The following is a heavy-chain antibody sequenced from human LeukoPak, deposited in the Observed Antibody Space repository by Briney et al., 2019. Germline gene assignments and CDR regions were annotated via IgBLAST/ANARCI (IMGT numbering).Heavy chain of an antibody. CDR3: ASPLNYGSGGNDY. D-gene: IGHD3-10*01. CDR2: INPNSGGT. V-gene: IGHV1-2*02. Sequence: ASVKVSCKASGYTFTVYYMHWVRQAPGQGLEWMGWINPNSGGTNYAQKFQGRVTMTRDTSISTAYMELSRLRSDDTAVYYCASPLNYGSGGNDYWGQGTLVTVSS. J-gene: IGHJ4*02. CDR1: GYTFTVYY.